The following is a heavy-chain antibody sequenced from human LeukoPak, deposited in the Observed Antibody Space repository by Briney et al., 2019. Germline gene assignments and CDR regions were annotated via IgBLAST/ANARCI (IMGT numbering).Heavy chain of an antibody. CDR3: ATGDSRGYYFAEYFQH. CDR2: IYYSGST. Sequence: PSETLSLTCTVSGGSISRYYWSWSRQPPGKGLEWIGYIYYSGSTNYNPSLKSRVTISVDTSKNQFSLKLSSVTAADTAVYYCATGDSRGYYFAEYFQHWGQGTLVTVSP. D-gene: IGHD3-22*01. CDR1: GGSISRYY. J-gene: IGHJ1*01. V-gene: IGHV4-59*08.